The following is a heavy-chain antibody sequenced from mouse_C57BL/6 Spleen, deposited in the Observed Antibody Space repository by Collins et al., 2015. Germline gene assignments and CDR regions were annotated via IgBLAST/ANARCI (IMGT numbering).Heavy chain of an antibody. Sequence: QVQLQQPGAELVKPGASVKLSCKASGYTFTSYWMHWVKQRPGQGLEWIGMIHPNSGSTNYNEKFKSKATLTVDKSSSTAYMQLSSLTSEDSAVYYCARGGYDDGYAMDYWGQGTSVTVSS. V-gene: IGHV1-64*01. J-gene: IGHJ4*01. CDR2: IHPNSGST. CDR3: ARGGYDDGYAMDY. CDR1: GYTFTSYW. D-gene: IGHD2-2*01.